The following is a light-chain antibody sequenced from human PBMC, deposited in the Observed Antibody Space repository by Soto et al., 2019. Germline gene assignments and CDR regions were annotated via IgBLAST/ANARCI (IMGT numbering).Light chain of an antibody. V-gene: IGKV3-20*01. CDR1: QIVSSSS. CDR3: QQYDSSPRT. Sequence: EIVLTQSPGTLSLSPGERATLSCRASQIVSSSSLAWYQQKPGQAPRLLIFGASTRAAGFPDRFSGSGSGTDFTLTISRLEPEDFAVYYCQQYDSSPRTFGQGTKVDIK. J-gene: IGKJ1*01. CDR2: GAS.